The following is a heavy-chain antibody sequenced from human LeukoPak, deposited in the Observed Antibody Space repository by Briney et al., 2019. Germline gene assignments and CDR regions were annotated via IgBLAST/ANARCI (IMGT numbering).Heavy chain of an antibody. CDR2: IYYSGST. J-gene: IGHJ6*03. CDR3: ARETSQKGAHYMDV. D-gene: IGHD3-16*01. CDR1: GGSISSSSYY. V-gene: IGHV4-39*07. Sequence: PSETLSRTCTVSGGSISSSSYYWGWIRQPPGKGLEWIGSIYYSGSTYYNPSLKSRVTISVDTSKNQFSLKLSSVTAADTAVYYCARETSQKGAHYMDVWGKGTTVTISS.